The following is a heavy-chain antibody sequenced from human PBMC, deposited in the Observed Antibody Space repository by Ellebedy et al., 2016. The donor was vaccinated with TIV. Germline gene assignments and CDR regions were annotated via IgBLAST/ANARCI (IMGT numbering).Heavy chain of an antibody. J-gene: IGHJ3*02. CDR2: IYYSGST. CDR1: GGSISSYY. Sequence: SETLSLTXTVSGGSISSYYWSWIRQPPGKGLEWIGYIYYSGSTNYNPSLKSRVTISVDTSKNQFSLKLSSVTAADTAVYYCARDFWRYSSGWYGDAFDIWGQGTMVTVSS. D-gene: IGHD6-19*01. CDR3: ARDFWRYSSGWYGDAFDI. V-gene: IGHV4-59*13.